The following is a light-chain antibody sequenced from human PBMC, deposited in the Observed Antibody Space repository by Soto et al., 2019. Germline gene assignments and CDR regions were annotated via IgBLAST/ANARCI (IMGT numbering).Light chain of an antibody. V-gene: IGLV2-14*01. Sequence: QSAMTQPASVSGSPGQSSTISCTGTSSDVGGYNYVSWYQQHPGKAPKLLIYEVSNRPSGVSNRFSGSKSGNTASLTISGLQAEDEADYYCSSYTSSSTLVFGGGTKLPVL. CDR2: EVS. CDR1: SSDVGGYNY. CDR3: SSYTSSSTLV. J-gene: IGLJ2*01.